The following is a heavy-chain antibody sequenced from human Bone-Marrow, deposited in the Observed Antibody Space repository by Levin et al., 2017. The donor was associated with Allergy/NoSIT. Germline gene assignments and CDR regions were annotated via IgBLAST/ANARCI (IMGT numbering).Heavy chain of an antibody. D-gene: IGHD2-15*01. J-gene: IGHJ6*02. CDR1: GYTFTSYG. Sequence: GESLKISCKASGYTFTSYGISWVRQAPGQGLEWMGWISAYNGNTNYAQKLQGRVTMTTDTSTSTAYMELRSLRSDDTAVYYCARVKRYIVVVVAANYYGMDVWGQGTTVTVSS. CDR2: ISAYNGNT. CDR3: ARVKRYIVVVVAANYYGMDV. V-gene: IGHV1-18*01.